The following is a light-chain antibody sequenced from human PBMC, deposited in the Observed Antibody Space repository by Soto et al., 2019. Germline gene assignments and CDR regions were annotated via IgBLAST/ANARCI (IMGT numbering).Light chain of an antibody. CDR3: QQYNSYSST. Sequence: AIQLTQSPSSLSASVGDRVTITCRASQGISSALAWYQQKPGKAPKLMIYDASSLESGVPSRFSGNGSGTEFTLTISSLQPDDFATYYCQQYNSYSSTFGQGTKV. J-gene: IGKJ1*01. CDR1: QGISSA. CDR2: DAS. V-gene: IGKV1-13*02.